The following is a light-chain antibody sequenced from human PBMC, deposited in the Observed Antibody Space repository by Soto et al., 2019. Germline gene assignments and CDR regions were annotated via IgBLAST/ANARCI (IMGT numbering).Light chain of an antibody. CDR1: QSVSSS. Sequence: EIVMTQSPATQSVSPGERVTLSCRASQSVSSSLVWYQQKPGQAPRLLIYDASTRATGIPPRFSGSGFGTEFTLTISSLQSEDFAVYYCQQYDDWRPVTFGQGTRLDIK. J-gene: IGKJ5*01. V-gene: IGKV3-15*01. CDR3: QQYDDWRPVT. CDR2: DAS.